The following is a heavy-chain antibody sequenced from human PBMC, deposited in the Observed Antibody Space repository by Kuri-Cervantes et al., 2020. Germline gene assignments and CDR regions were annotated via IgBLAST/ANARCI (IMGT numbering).Heavy chain of an antibody. V-gene: IGHV3-9*01. Sequence: GGSLRLSCAASGFSFEDYAMHWVRQVPGKGLEWVSGISWNGGGVGYAVSVRGRFTISRDNAKNSMDLEMNSLRAEDTALYYCARVPGDQESNWFDPWGQGTLVTVSS. CDR2: ISWNGGGV. J-gene: IGHJ5*02. CDR3: ARVPGDQESNWFDP. CDR1: GFSFEDYA. D-gene: IGHD2-21*02.